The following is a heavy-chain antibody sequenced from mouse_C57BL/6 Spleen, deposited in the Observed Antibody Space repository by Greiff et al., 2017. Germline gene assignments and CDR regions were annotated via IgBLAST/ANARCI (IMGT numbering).Heavy chain of an antibody. J-gene: IGHJ3*01. CDR2: IDPSDSET. CDR1: GYTFTSYW. CDR3: ARGGYGSTSWFAY. V-gene: IGHV1-52*01. D-gene: IGHD1-1*01. Sequence: QVQLQQPGAELVRPGSSVKLSCKASGYTFTSYWMHWVKQRPIQGLEWIGNIDPSDSETHYNQKFKDKATLTVDKSSSTAYMQLSSLTSEDSAVYYCARGGYGSTSWFAYWGQGTLVTVSA.